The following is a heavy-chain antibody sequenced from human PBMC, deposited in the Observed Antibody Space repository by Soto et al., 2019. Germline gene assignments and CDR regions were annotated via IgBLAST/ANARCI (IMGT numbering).Heavy chain of an antibody. CDR1: GFTFSGSF. D-gene: IGHD3-10*01. CDR2: IRSRTDSYAT. J-gene: IGHJ4*02. V-gene: IGHV3-73*01. Sequence: EVHLVESGGDLVQPGGSLRLSCAASGFTFSGSFLHWVRQASGRGLEWVGHIRSRTDSYATAYAASVSGRFTISRDDSQNTAYLQMNSLKTEDTAVYFCAIRDYWGQGTLVTVSS. CDR3: AIRDY.